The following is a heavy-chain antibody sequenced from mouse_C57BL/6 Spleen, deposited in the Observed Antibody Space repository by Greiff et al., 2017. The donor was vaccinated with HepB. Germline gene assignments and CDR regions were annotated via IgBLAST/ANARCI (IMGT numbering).Heavy chain of an antibody. CDR2: IVPASGST. V-gene: IGHV1-9*01. Sequence: QVQLQQSGAELMKPGASVKLSCKATGYTFTDYWIDWVKQRPGHGLEWIGEIVPASGSTNYTEKFKGKATFTADTSSNTAYMQLSSLTSEDSAIYYGAGWNWDDWGQGTTLTVSS. CDR1: GYTFTDYW. J-gene: IGHJ2*01. CDR3: AGWNWDD. D-gene: IGHD4-1*01.